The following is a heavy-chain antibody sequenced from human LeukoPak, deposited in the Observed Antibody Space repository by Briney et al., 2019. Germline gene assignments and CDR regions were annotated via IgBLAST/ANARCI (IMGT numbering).Heavy chain of an antibody. CDR1: GFQFSRNG. CDR2: IRYDGSNK. D-gene: IGHD3-10*01. CDR3: ARDFDDVNGNYYYIPDY. J-gene: IGHJ4*02. Sequence: GGSLRLSCAASGFQFSRNGMHWVRQAPGKELEWVAFIRYDGSNKFYVDSVRGRFTISRDSSKNTLNLQMNSLRIEDTAVYYCARDFDDVNGNYYYIPDYWGQGMLVTVSS. V-gene: IGHV3-30*02.